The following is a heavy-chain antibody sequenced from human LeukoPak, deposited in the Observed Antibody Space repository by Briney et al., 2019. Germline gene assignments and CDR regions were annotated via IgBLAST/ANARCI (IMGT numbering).Heavy chain of an antibody. Sequence: GGSLRLSCAASGFTFSSYGMSWIRQAPGKGLEWVSSIDYDGGSGHYADSVKGRFTISRDNSNNTLFLHLNSLRGEDTAVYYCTRNSGWYGLSWGQGTLVTVSS. CDR2: IDYDGGSG. J-gene: IGHJ1*01. CDR1: GFTFSSYG. D-gene: IGHD6-19*01. V-gene: IGHV3-23*01. CDR3: TRNSGWYGLS.